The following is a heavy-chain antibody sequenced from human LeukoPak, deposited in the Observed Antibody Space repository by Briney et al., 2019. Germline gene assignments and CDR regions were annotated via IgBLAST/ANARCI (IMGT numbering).Heavy chain of an antibody. CDR1: GFTFSSYA. D-gene: IGHD1-1*01. V-gene: IGHV3-23*01. Sequence: GGSLRLSCAASGFTFSSYAMSWVRQAPGKGLEWVAGISASGSSTYFADSVKGRFTLSRDNSNNMLYLQMTGLRFDDTAVYYCARDRSTTSKFFDPWGQGTLVTVSS. J-gene: IGHJ5*02. CDR2: ISASGSST. CDR3: ARDRSTTSKFFDP.